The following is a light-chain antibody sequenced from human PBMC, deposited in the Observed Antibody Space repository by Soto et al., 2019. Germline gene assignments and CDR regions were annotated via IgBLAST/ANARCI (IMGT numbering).Light chain of an antibody. J-gene: IGKJ2*01. V-gene: IGKV3-11*01. CDR2: DTS. Sequence: ESVLTQSPATLSLSPGERATLSCRASQSLGTYLAWYQHKPGQAPRLLLYDTSNRATGIPSRFSGSGSETDFTITISELDAEEFEVYYCYQRSSWPPAFGQGTKLEVK. CDR3: YQRSSWPPA. CDR1: QSLGTY.